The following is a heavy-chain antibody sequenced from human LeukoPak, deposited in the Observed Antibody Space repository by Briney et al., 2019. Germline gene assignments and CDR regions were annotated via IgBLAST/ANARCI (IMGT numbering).Heavy chain of an antibody. CDR2: INPSGGST. D-gene: IGHD5/OR15-5a*01. Sequence: ASVKLSCKASGYTFTSYYMHWVRQAPGQGLEWMGIINPSGGSTSYAQKFQDRVSMTRDMSTSTVYMELSSLRSEDTAVYYCARDRLRIVDRWGEGTLVSVSS. J-gene: IGHJ5*02. V-gene: IGHV1-46*01. CDR1: GYTFTSYY. CDR3: ARDRLRIVDR.